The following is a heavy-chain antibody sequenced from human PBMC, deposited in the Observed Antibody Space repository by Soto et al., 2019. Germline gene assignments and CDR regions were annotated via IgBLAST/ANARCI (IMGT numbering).Heavy chain of an antibody. CDR2: INQDGSEK. J-gene: IGHJ4*02. V-gene: IGHV3-7*01. CDR1: GFTFSTSW. CDR3: TRYLDF. Sequence: GGSLRLSCAASGFTFSTSWMDWVRQTPGKGLEWVANINQDGSEKNYVDSVKGRFTISRDNAKNSQFLQMSSLTAEDSGLYYCTRYLDFWGQGTLVTVSS.